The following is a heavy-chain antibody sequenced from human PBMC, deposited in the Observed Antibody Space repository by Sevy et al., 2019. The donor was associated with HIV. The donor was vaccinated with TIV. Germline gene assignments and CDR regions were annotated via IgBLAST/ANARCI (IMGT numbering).Heavy chain of an antibody. Sequence: GGSLRLSCVASGFTFSDSWMTWVRQAPGKGQERIAFINEDGSRLGYVDSVRGRFTISRENTKNSLYLQMNSLRAEDTAVYFCARDRAYSALDYWGPGTLITVSS. D-gene: IGHD5-18*01. V-gene: IGHV3-7*01. CDR3: ARDRAYSALDY. CDR1: GFTFSDSW. CDR2: INEDGSRL. J-gene: IGHJ4*02.